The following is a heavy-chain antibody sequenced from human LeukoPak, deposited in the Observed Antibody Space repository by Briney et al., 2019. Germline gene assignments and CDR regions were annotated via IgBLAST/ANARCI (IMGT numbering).Heavy chain of an antibody. CDR1: GFTFDDYG. J-gene: IGHJ6*03. Sequence: GGSLRLSCAASGFTFDDYGMSWVRQAPGKGLEWVSGINWNGGSTGYADSVKGRFTISRDNAKNSLYLQMNSLRAEDTALYYCARDRVDTAMVKDYYMDVWGKGTTVTVSS. CDR3: ARDRVDTAMVKDYYMDV. CDR2: INWNGGST. D-gene: IGHD5-18*01. V-gene: IGHV3-20*04.